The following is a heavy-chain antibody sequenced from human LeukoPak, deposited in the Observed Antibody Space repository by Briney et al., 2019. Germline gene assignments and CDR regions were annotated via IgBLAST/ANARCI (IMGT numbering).Heavy chain of an antibody. Sequence: ASVKVSCKASGYTFTSYDINWVRQATGQGLEWMGQMNPNSGNTGYAQKFQGRVTMTRNTAISTAYMELSSLRSEDTAVYYCARGHYYDSSGYPDRVAYAFDIWGQGTMVIVSS. CDR3: ARGHYYDSSGYPDRVAYAFDI. D-gene: IGHD3-22*01. J-gene: IGHJ3*02. CDR1: GYTFTSYD. CDR2: MNPNSGNT. V-gene: IGHV1-8*01.